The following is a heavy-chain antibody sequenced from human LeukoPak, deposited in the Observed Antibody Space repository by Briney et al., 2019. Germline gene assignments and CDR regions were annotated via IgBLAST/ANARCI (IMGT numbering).Heavy chain of an antibody. CDR2: IYYSGST. J-gene: IGHJ6*03. CDR1: GGSISSHY. V-gene: IGHV4-59*11. D-gene: IGHD3-3*01. Sequence: SETLSLTCTVSGGSISSHYWSWIRQPPGKGLEWIGYIYYSGSTDYNPSLKSRVTISVDTSKNQFSLKLSSVTAADTAVYYCARNTRYDFWSGYYSYYYYYMDVWGKGTTVTVSS. CDR3: ARNTRYDFWSGYYSYYYYYMDV.